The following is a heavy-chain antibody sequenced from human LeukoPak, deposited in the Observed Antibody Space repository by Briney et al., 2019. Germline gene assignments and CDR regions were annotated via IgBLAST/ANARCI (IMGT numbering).Heavy chain of an antibody. Sequence: GGSLRLSCTTSGFTFGDYAVSWVRQAPGKGLEWVGFIRSEVYGGTIVYAASVKGRFTISRDDSKSIAYLQMNSLKTEDTAVYYSTPTYDRSGYHPFYFDNWGQGTLVTVSS. V-gene: IGHV3-49*04. CDR3: TPTYDRSGYHPFYFDN. CDR2: IRSEVYGGTI. J-gene: IGHJ4*02. D-gene: IGHD3-22*01. CDR1: GFTFGDYA.